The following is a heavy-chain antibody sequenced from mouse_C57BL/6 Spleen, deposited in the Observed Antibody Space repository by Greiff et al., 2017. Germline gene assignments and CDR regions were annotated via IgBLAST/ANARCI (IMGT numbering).Heavy chain of an antibody. D-gene: IGHD1-1*01. CDR3: ARGVLQGYFDV. J-gene: IGHJ1*03. CDR2: IDPSDSYS. CDR1: GYTFTSYW. Sequence: QVQLQQPGAELVRPGTSVKLSCKASGYTFTSYWMHWVKQRPGQGLEWIGVIDPSDSYSNSNQKFKGKATLTVDTSSSTAYMQLSSLKSEDAAVYYCARGVLQGYFDVWGTGTTVTVSS. V-gene: IGHV1-59*01.